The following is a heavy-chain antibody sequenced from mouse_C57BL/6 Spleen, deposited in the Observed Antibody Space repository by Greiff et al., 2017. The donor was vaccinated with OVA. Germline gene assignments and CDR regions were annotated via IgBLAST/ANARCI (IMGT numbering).Heavy chain of an antibody. J-gene: IGHJ4*01. CDR1: GYSITSGYY. Sequence: EVNLLASGPGLVKPSQSLSLTCSVTGYSITSGYYWNWIRPFPGNTLEWMGYISYAGSNHYNPSLKNRISINSDTSKNQFFLKLNAVNTEDTATYYCASVYDEYDGAMDYWGQGTAVTVSS. CDR2: ISYAGSN. CDR3: ASVYDEYDGAMDY. V-gene: IGHV3-6*01. D-gene: IGHD2-4*01.